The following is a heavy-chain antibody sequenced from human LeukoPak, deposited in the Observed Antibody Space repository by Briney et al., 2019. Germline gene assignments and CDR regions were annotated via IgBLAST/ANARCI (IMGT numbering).Heavy chain of an antibody. Sequence: PSETLSLTCTVSGVSSSSSYWSWIRQPPGKGLEWIGYIFYTGDSNHNPSFKSRVSISLDTSKDQISLKLSSVTAADTAVYYCARHTFASALDSWGQGTLVTVSS. CDR3: ARHTFASALDS. D-gene: IGHD3-16*01. CDR1: GVSSSSSY. CDR2: IFYTGDS. J-gene: IGHJ4*02. V-gene: IGHV4-59*08.